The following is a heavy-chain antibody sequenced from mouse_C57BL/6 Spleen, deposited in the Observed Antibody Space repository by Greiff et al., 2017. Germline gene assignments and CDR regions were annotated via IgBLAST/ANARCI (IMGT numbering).Heavy chain of an antibody. J-gene: IGHJ4*01. CDR2: IYPGSGST. V-gene: IGHV1-55*01. D-gene: IGHD2-4*01. Sequence: QVQLQQPGAELVKPGASVKMSCKASGYTFTSYWITWVKQRPGQGLEWIGDIYPGSGSTNYNEKFKSKATLTVDTSSSTAYMQLSSLTSEDSAVYYCARGDYDYALAMDYWGQGTSVTVSS. CDR3: ARGDYDYALAMDY. CDR1: GYTFTSYW.